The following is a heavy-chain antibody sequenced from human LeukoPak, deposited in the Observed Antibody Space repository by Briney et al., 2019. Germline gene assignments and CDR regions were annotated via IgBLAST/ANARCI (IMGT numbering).Heavy chain of an antibody. J-gene: IGHJ5*02. CDR3: ARGFRIQLWFPNWFDP. CDR2: IYYSGST. V-gene: IGHV4-39*01. Sequence: PSETLSLTCTVSGGSISSSSYYWGWIRQPPGKGLEWIGSIYYSGSTYYNPSLKSRVTISVDTSKNQFSLKLSSVTAADTAVYYCARGFRIQLWFPNWFDPWGQGTLVTVSS. D-gene: IGHD5-18*01. CDR1: GGSISSSSYY.